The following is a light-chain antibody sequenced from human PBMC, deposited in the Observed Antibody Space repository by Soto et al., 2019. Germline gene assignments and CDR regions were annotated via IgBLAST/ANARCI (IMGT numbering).Light chain of an antibody. CDR3: QHHDVAPYT. CDR1: HHVNKY. V-gene: IGKV1-33*01. J-gene: IGKJ2*01. CDR2: DVS. Sequence: DIPMTQSPSSLSASVGDRVSITCQASHHVNKYLTWYQQKPGKAPNLLIYDVSQLKTGVASRFRGSESWTQFTLTITNLQPEDFPTYYCQHHDVAPYTFGQGTRLYIK.